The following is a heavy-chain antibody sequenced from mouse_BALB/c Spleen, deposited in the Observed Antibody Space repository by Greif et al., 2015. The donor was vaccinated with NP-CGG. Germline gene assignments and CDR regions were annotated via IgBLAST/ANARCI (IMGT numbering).Heavy chain of an antibody. Sequence: QVQLKESGPGLVAPSQSLSITCTVSGFSLTSYGVHWVRQPPGKGLEWLGVIWAGGSTNYNSALMSRLSISKDNSKSQVFLKMNSLQTDDTAMYYCARGPAMITTGFGAYWGQGTLVTVSA. CDR1: GFSLTSYG. CDR2: IWAGGST. D-gene: IGHD2-4*01. CDR3: ARGPAMITTGFGAY. J-gene: IGHJ3*01. V-gene: IGHV2-9*02.